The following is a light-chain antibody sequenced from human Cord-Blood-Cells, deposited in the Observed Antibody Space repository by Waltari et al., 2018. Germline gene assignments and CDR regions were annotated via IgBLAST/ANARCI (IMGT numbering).Light chain of an antibody. CDR3: QQSYSTWT. Sequence: DIQLTQSPSPLSASVGDSLTITCRASQSISSYLNWYQQKPGKAPKLLIYAASSLQSGVPSRFSGSGSGTDFTLTISSLQPEDFATYYCQQSYSTWTFGQGTKVEIK. CDR1: QSISSY. V-gene: IGKV1-39*01. J-gene: IGKJ1*01. CDR2: AAS.